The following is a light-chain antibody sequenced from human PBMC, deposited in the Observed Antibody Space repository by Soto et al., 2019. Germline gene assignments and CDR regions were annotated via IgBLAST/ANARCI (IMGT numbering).Light chain of an antibody. J-gene: IGLJ2*01. CDR3: AAWDDSLNGLV. V-gene: IGLV1-44*01. CDR2: SNN. Sequence: QSVLTQPPSASGTPGQRVTISCSGSSSNIGSNTVNWYQQLPGTAPKLLIYSNNQRPSGVPDRFSGSKSGTSASLAISGLQSDDEADYYCAAWDDSLNGLVFGGGTKLTVL. CDR1: SSNIGSNT.